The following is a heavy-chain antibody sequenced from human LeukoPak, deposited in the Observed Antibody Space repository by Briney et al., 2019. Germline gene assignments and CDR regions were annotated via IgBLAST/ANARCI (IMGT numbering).Heavy chain of an antibody. Sequence: GGSLRLSCAASGFTFSTYWMTWVRQAPGKGLEWVANIKQDESEIYYVDSVKGRFTISRDNAKNSVYLQMNSLTAEDTAVCYCARDNNGPDYWGQGTLVTVSS. CDR2: IKQDESEI. V-gene: IGHV3-7*01. CDR1: GFTFSTYW. CDR3: ARDNNGPDY. D-gene: IGHD2-8*01. J-gene: IGHJ4*02.